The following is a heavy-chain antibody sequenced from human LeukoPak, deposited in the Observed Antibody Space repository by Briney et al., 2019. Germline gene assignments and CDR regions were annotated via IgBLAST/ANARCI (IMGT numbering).Heavy chain of an antibody. CDR1: GGSISSHY. Sequence: SETLSLTCTVSGGSISSHYWSWIRQPPGKGLDWIGFVYFTGRTRYNRSLQSRVTISSDTSENKFSMKLPSVTAADTAVYFCGRLLYNDGNGCPYYFDFWGRGTVVTVSS. CDR2: VYFTGRT. D-gene: IGHD3-22*01. CDR3: GRLLYNDGNGCPYYFDF. V-gene: IGHV4-59*11. J-gene: IGHJ3*01.